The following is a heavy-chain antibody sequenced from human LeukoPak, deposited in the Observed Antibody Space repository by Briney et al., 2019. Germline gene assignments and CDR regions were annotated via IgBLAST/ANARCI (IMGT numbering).Heavy chain of an antibody. CDR3: ARDYILPLETDNGDGFAI. CDR1: GYTFRQYS. V-gene: IGHV1-18*01. J-gene: IGHJ3*02. CDR2: VSPSHTTR. Sequence: ASVKLSCKASGYTFRQYSISWVRQAPGKGFEWMGWVSPSHTTRVYAQEFQGRVTMTADTNTNPVSMELRSLRFDGTAVYFCARDYILPLETDNGDGFAIWGQGTVVTVSS. D-gene: IGHD3-3*02.